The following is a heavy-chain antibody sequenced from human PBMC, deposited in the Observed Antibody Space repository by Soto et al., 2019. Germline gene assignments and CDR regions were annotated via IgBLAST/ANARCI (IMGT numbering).Heavy chain of an antibody. CDR1: GYTFTSYG. V-gene: IGHV1-18*01. CDR2: ISAYNGNT. D-gene: IGHD1-26*01. CDR3: ARQPIVGATTWWWFDP. Sequence: QVQLVQSGAEVKKPGASVKVSCKASGYTFTSYGISWVRQAPGQGLEWMGRISAYNGNTNNAQKLQGRFTMTTESSPRTAYMELRGLRSDDTAVYYCARQPIVGATTWWWFDPWGQGTLVTVSS. J-gene: IGHJ5*02.